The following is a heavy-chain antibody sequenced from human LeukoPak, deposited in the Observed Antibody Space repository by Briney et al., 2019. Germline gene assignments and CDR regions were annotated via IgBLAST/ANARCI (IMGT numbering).Heavy chain of an antibody. CDR2: IKQDGSEK. CDR1: GFTFSSHW. V-gene: IGHV3-7*01. CDR3: ARDLTNPRLYFDS. J-gene: IGHJ4*02. D-gene: IGHD1-14*01. Sequence: GGSLRLSCAASGFTFSSHWMSWVRQAPGKGLEWVANIKQDGSEKYNVDSVKGRFTISRDNAKNSLYLQMNSLRDEDTAVYYCARDLTNPRLYFDSWGQGTLVTVSS.